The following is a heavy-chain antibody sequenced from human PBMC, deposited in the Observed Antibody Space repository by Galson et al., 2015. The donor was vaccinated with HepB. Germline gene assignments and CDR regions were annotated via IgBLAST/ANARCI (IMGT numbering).Heavy chain of an antibody. Sequence: SLRLSCAASGFTFDDYAMHWVRQAPGKGLEWVSGISWNSVSIEYADSVKGRFTISRDNAKNSLYLQMNSLRSEDTALYFCAKDLHSEHLVRAGAFDIWGQGTKVIVSS. V-gene: IGHV3-9*01. D-gene: IGHD6-6*01. CDR1: GFTFDDYA. CDR3: AKDLHSEHLVRAGAFDI. CDR2: ISWNSVSI. J-gene: IGHJ3*02.